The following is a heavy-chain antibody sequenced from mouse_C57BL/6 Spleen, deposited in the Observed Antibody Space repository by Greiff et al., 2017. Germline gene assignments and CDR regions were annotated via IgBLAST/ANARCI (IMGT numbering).Heavy chain of an antibody. D-gene: IGHD4-1*01. V-gene: IGHV5-16*01. CDR2: INYDGSST. CDR1: GFTFSDYY. J-gene: IGHJ2*01. CDR3: GREQGNWGGYFDY. Sequence: EVKLVESEGGLVQPGSSMKLSCTASGFTFSDYYMAWVRQVPEKGLEWVANINYDGSSTYYLDSLKSPFIISRDNAKNILYLQMSSLKSEDTTTYYWGREQGNWGGYFDYWGQGTTLTVSS.